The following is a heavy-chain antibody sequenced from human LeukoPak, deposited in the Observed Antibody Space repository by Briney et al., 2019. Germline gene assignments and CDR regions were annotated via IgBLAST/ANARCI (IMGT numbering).Heavy chain of an antibody. CDR2: ISPYNDNT. J-gene: IGHJ6*02. CDR3: ARGAYDSSGHRALHYGMDV. Sequence: ASVKVSCKASGYSFPSYGISWVRQAPGQGPEWMGWISPYNDNTNYAQKLQGRATLTTDTSTSTAYMELRSLRSDDTAVYYCARGAYDSSGHRALHYGMDVWGQGTTVTVSS. V-gene: IGHV1-18*01. CDR1: GYSFPSYG. D-gene: IGHD3-22*01.